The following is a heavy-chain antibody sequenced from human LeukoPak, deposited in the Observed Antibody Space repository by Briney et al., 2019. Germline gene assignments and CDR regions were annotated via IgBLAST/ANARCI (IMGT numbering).Heavy chain of an antibody. J-gene: IGHJ1*01. Sequence: LSQTLSLTCAISGDSLSSNSATWNWIRQSPSRGLEWLGRTYYRSKWYKYYAVSVKGRITINPDTSKNQFSLQLNSVTPEDTAVYYCARGPSYFQHWGQGTLVTVSS. CDR3: ARGPSYFQH. CDR1: GDSLSSNSAT. V-gene: IGHV6-1*01. CDR2: TYYRSKWYK.